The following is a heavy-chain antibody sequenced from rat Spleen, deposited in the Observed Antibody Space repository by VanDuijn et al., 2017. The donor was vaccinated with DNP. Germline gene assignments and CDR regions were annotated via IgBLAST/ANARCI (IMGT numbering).Heavy chain of an antibody. CDR3: SRGAGYNLDY. J-gene: IGHJ2*01. V-gene: IGHV4-2*01. Sequence: EVKLVESGGGLVQPGRSLKLSCAASGFNFNDYWMGWVRQAPGKGLEWIGQINKDSTIINYTPSLKDKFTISRDNAQNTLYLQMSKLGSEDTAIYYCSRGAGYNLDYWGQGLMVTVSS. CDR2: INKDSTII. D-gene: IGHD1-4*01. CDR1: GFNFNDYW.